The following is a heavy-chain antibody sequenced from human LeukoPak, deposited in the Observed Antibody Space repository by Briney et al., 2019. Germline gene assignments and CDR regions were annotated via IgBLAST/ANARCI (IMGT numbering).Heavy chain of an antibody. D-gene: IGHD5-18*01. CDR3: ARELSSSGYYFDS. Sequence: GGSLRLSCAASGFTFSSYAMSWVRQAPGKGLEWVSSISSSSAYIWYADSVRGRFTISRDNAKNSLYLQMNSLRVEDTAVYYCARELSSSGYYFDSWGQGNLVTVSS. V-gene: IGHV3-21*01. CDR2: ISSSSAYI. J-gene: IGHJ4*02. CDR1: GFTFSSYA.